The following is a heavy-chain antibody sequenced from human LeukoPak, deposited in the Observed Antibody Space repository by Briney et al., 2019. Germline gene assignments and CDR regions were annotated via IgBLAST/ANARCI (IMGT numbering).Heavy chain of an antibody. D-gene: IGHD5-24*01. J-gene: IGHJ3*02. Sequence: PSETLSLTCTVSGASISSDYWSWIRQTAGKGLEWIGRMYTSGSTTYNPSLRSQVSMSVDTSKNQLSLRMYSVTAADTAVYYCARDSAEMATSDDALDIWGQGTMVTVS. CDR3: ARDSAEMATSDDALDI. CDR1: GASISSDY. CDR2: MYTSGST. V-gene: IGHV4-4*07.